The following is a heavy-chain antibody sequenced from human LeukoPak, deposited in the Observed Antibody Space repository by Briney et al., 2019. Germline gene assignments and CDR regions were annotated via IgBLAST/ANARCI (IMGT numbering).Heavy chain of an antibody. CDR1: GYSINSDSN. V-gene: IGHV4-38-2*01. J-gene: IGHJ5*02. Sequence: SETLSLTCVVSGYSINSDSNWGWVRQPPGKGLEWIGTIAYSGTIYYSPSLKSRVTISKDTSRNQFYLDITSLTTADTAVYFCAKFGSSNGKGFDPWGQGTLVTVSS. CDR3: AKFGSSNGKGFDP. CDR2: IAYSGTI. D-gene: IGHD3-3*01.